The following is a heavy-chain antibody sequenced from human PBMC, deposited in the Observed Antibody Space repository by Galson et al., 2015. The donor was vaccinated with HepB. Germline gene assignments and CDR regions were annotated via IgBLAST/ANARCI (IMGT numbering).Heavy chain of an antibody. J-gene: IGHJ3*02. Sequence: SETLSLTCAVYGGSFSGYYWSWIRQPPGKGLEWIGEINHSGSTNYNPSLKSRVTISVDTSKNQFSLKLSSVTAADTAVYYCASDSGYDYDAFDIWGQGTMVTVSS. CDR1: GGSFSGYY. CDR3: ASDSGYDYDAFDI. CDR2: INHSGST. D-gene: IGHD5-12*01. V-gene: IGHV4-34*01.